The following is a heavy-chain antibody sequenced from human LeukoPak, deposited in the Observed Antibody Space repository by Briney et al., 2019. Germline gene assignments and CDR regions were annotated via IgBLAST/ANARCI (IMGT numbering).Heavy chain of an antibody. J-gene: IGHJ5*02. CDR3: ARHISPRSYCSGGSCYGEGWFDP. D-gene: IGHD2-15*01. CDR1: GYSFTSYW. CDR2: IYPGDSDT. Sequence: HGESLKISCKGSGYSFTSYWIGWVRQMPGKGLEWMGIIYPGDSDTRYSPSFQGQVTISADKSISTAYLQWSSLKASDTAMYYCARHISPRSYCSGGSCYGEGWFDPWGQGTLVTVSS. V-gene: IGHV5-51*01.